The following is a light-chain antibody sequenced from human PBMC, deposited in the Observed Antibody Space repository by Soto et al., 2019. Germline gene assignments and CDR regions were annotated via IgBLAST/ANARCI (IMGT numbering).Light chain of an antibody. V-gene: IGLV2-8*01. Sequence: QSALTQPPSASGSPGQSVTISCTGTSSDVGGYNYVSWYQQHPGKAPKLMIYEVSKRPSGVPDRFSGSKSGNTASLIVSGLQAEDEADYYCSSYAGSKNVVFGGGTKVTVL. J-gene: IGLJ2*01. CDR1: SSDVGGYNY. CDR3: SSYAGSKNVV. CDR2: EVS.